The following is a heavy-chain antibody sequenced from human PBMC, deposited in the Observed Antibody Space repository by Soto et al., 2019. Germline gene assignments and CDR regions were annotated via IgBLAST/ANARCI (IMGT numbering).Heavy chain of an antibody. V-gene: IGHV1-8*01. J-gene: IGHJ4*02. D-gene: IGHD4-17*01. CDR3: ARTLYGDNVDY. CDR2: MNPNSGNT. CDR1: GFALTCND. Sequence: ASVNVSSKAPGFALTCNDINWVRQATGQGLEWMGWMNPNSGNTGYAQKFQGRVTMTRNTSISTAYMELSSLRSEDTAVYYCARTLYGDNVDYWGQGTLVTVSS.